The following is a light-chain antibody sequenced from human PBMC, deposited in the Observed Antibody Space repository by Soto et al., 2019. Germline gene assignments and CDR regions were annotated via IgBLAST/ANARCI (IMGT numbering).Light chain of an antibody. Sequence: QSVLTQPASVSGSPGQSITITCTGTSSYIRGYNYVSWYQQHPGKAPKLMIYEVSNRPSGVSNRFSGPKSGNTASLTISGLQADDEGDYYCSSYTSSSTYVFGTGTKVTVL. J-gene: IGLJ1*01. CDR2: EVS. V-gene: IGLV2-14*01. CDR1: SSYIRGYNY. CDR3: SSYTSSSTYV.